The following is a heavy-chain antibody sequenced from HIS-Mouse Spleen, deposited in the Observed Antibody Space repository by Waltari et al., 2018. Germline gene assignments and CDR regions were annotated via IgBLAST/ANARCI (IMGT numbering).Heavy chain of an antibody. D-gene: IGHD6-13*01. CDR3: AREIPYSSSWYDWYFDL. Sequence: QLQLQESGPGLVKPSETLSLTCPVSGGSLSSMSYYWAWIRQPPGKGLEWIGSIYYSGSTYYNPSLKSRVTISVDTSKNQFSLKLSSVTAADTAVYYCAREIPYSSSWYDWYFDLWGRGTLVTVSS. CDR2: IYYSGST. CDR1: GGSLSSMSYY. J-gene: IGHJ2*01. V-gene: IGHV4-39*07.